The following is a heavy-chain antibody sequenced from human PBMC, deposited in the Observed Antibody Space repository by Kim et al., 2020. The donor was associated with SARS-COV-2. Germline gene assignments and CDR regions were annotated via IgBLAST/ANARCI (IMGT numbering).Heavy chain of an antibody. CDR3: ARDGSGSYYL. V-gene: IGHV7-4-1*02. Sequence: NPTYAQGFTGRFVFSLDTSVSTAYLQISSLKAEDTAVYYCARDGSGSYYLWGQGTLVTVSS. J-gene: IGHJ5*02. D-gene: IGHD3-10*01. CDR2: NP.